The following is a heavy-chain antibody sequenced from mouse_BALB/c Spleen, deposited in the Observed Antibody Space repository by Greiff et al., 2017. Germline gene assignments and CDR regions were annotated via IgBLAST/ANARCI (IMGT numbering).Heavy chain of an antibody. CDR2: ISSGGGST. Sequence: DVMLVESGGGLVKPGGSLKLSCAASGFAFSSYDMSWVRQTPEKRLEWVAYISSGGGSTYYPDTVKGRFTISRDNAKNTLYLQMSSLKSEDTAMYYCARHTDYDGNDYFDYWGQGTTLTVSS. CDR1: GFAFSSYD. V-gene: IGHV5-12-1*01. J-gene: IGHJ2*01. CDR3: ARHTDYDGNDYFDY. D-gene: IGHD2-4*01.